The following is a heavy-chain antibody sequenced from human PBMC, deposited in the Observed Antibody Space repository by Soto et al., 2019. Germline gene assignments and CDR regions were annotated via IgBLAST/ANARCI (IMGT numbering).Heavy chain of an antibody. D-gene: IGHD2-2*01. CDR1: GFSFSTYA. V-gene: IGHV3-23*01. CDR2: ISAGGGNT. J-gene: IGHJ5*02. CDR3: AKHAEYQLVSWFDP. Sequence: EVQLLESGGGLVQPGGSLRLSCAVSGFSFSTYAMSWVRQAPGKGLEWVSGISAGGGNTYYADSVRGRFTISRVNSKDTLYLQITSLRAEDTAFYYCAKHAEYQLVSWFDPWGQGTLVTVSS.